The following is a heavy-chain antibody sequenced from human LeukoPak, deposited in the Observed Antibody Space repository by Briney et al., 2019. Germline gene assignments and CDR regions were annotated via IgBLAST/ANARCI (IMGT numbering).Heavy chain of an antibody. V-gene: IGHV1-69*04. CDR1: GGTFSSNE. Sequence: SVKVSCKASGGTFSSNEISWVRQAPGQGLEWMGRIIPNLGSANYGQNFQGRVTITADKSTSTAYMELSSLRSDDTAVYYCARPSSGGWTYLYYWGQGTLVTVSS. CDR3: ARPSSGGWTYLYY. J-gene: IGHJ4*02. CDR2: IIPNLGSA. D-gene: IGHD2-15*01.